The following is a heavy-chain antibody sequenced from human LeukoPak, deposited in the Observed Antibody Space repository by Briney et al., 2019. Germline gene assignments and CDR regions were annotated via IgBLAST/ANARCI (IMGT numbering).Heavy chain of an antibody. J-gene: IGHJ4*02. CDR3: AKDRGYCSGGSCHSLDY. CDR2: ISYDGSNK. CDR1: GFTFSSYG. V-gene: IGHV3-30*18. D-gene: IGHD2-15*01. Sequence: GSLRLSCAASGFTFSSYGMHWVRQAPGKGLEWVAVISYDGSNKYYADSVKGRFTISRDNSKNTLYLQMNSLRAEDTAVCYCAKDRGYCSGGSCHSLDYWGQGTLVTVSS.